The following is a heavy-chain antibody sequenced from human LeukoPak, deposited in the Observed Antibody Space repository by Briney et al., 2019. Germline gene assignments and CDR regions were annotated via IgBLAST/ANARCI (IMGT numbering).Heavy chain of an antibody. V-gene: IGHV3-30-3*01. D-gene: IGHD5-18*01. Sequence: GGSLRLSCAASGFTFSSYAMHWVRQAPGKGREWVAVISYDGGNKYYADSVKGRFTISRDNSKNTLYLQMNSLRAEDTAVYYCARDPWGYRAGVMDLWGQGTLLTVSS. CDR2: ISYDGGNK. CDR1: GFTFSSYA. J-gene: IGHJ4*02. CDR3: ARDPWGYRAGVMDL.